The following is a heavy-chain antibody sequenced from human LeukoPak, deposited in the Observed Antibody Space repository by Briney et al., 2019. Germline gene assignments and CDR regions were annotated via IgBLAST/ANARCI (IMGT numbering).Heavy chain of an antibody. CDR1: GFTFSSYA. CDR3: ARDLDYSTGFDY. Sequence: GGSLRLSCAASGFTFSSYAMSWVRQAPGKGLEWVSAISGSGGSTYYADSVKGRFTISRDIANSLLYLQMNSLRADDTAVYYCARDLDYSTGFDYWGQGTLVTVSS. CDR2: ISGSGGST. V-gene: IGHV3-23*01. D-gene: IGHD4-11*01. J-gene: IGHJ4*02.